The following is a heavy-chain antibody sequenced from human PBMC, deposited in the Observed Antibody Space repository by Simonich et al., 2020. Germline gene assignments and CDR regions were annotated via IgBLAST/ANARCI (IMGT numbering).Heavy chain of an antibody. Sequence: QVQLVQSGAEVKKPGASVKVSCKASGYTFTGYYMHWVRQAPGQGLEWKGVKNTNSGGTNYAQKLQGRVTMTRDTSISTAYMELSRLRSDDTAVYYCARGRLTGDKGAFDIWGQGTMVTVSS. CDR3: ARGRLTGDKGAFDI. J-gene: IGHJ3*02. V-gene: IGHV1-2*02. CDR2: KNTNSGGT. CDR1: GYTFTGYY. D-gene: IGHD7-27*01.